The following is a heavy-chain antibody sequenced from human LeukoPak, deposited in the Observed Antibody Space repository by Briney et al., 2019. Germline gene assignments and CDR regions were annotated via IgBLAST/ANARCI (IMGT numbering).Heavy chain of an antibody. V-gene: IGHV3-20*04. CDR1: GFTFDDYG. CDR3: ARIPTITSGSFWFDP. D-gene: IGHD1-1*01. Sequence: PGGSLRLSCAASGFTFDDYGMSWVRQAPGKGLEWVSGINWNGGSTGYADSVKGRFTISRDNAKNSLYLQMNSLRAEDTALYYCARIPTITSGSFWFDPWGRGTLVTVSS. J-gene: IGHJ5*02. CDR2: INWNGGST.